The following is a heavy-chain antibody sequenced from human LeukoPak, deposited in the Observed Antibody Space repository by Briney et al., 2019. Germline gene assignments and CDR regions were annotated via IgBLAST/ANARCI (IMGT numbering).Heavy chain of an antibody. J-gene: IGHJ4*02. Sequence: GGSLRLSCAASGFTISTRYMSWVRQAPGKGLEWVSVIYSGGRTYYADSVKGRFTISRDNSKNTLYLQMNSLRSEDTAVYYCARERAVAGLFDYWGQGTLVTVSS. CDR1: GFTISTRY. D-gene: IGHD6-19*01. V-gene: IGHV3-66*01. CDR2: IYSGGRT. CDR3: ARERAVAGLFDY.